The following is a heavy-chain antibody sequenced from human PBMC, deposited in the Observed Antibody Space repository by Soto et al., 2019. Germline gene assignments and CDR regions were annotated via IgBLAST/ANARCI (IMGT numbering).Heavy chain of an antibody. J-gene: IGHJ4*02. D-gene: IGHD3-22*01. CDR2: INSRGVTR. Sequence: EVQLVESGGGLVQPGGSLRLSCGASGFTFSTYSMHWVRQAPGRGLEWRSYINSRGVTRYYADSVRGRSTVSRDNAENSLYLHMNSLRDENSAVYYCAKDRTNYYWDFDHWGQGTLVTVSS. CDR1: GFTFSTYS. CDR3: AKDRTNYYWDFDH. V-gene: IGHV3-48*02.